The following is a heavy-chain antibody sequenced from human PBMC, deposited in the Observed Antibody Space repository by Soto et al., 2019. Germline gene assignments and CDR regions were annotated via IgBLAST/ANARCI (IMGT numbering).Heavy chain of an antibody. Sequence: GSLRLSCVASGFTFSTYAMDWVRQAPGKGLEWVSTISGSGSGTDYADPVKGRFTISRDNSKNTLYLHINSPRAEDTAVYYCAKDQGLRYGYLDHWRHGTLVTVSS. V-gene: IGHV3-23*01. J-gene: IGHJ4*01. D-gene: IGHD3-9*01. CDR3: AKDQGLRYGYLDH. CDR2: ISGSGSGT. CDR1: GFTFSTYA.